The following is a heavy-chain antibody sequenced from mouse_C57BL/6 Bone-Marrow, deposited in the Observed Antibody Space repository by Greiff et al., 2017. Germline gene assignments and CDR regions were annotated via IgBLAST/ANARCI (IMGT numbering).Heavy chain of an antibody. J-gene: IGHJ1*03. CDR1: GFTFSDYG. Sequence: EVHLVESGGGLVKPGGSLKLSCAASGFTFSDYGMHWVRQAPEKGLEWVAYISSGSSTIYYADTVKGRFTISRDNAKNTLFLQMTSLRCEDTAMYYCARGRCSSYGRYFDVWGTGTTVTVSS. V-gene: IGHV5-17*01. CDR2: ISSGSSTI. D-gene: IGHD1-1*01. CDR3: ARGRCSSYGRYFDV.